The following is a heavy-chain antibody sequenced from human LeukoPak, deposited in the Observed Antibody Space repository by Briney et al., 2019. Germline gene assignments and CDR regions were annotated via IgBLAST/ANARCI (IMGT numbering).Heavy chain of an antibody. V-gene: IGHV3-23*01. D-gene: IGHD6-19*01. J-gene: IGHJ4*02. CDR3: AKDRSESSSGWFFDY. CDR2: ISGSGGST. Sequence: GGSLRLSCAASGFTFSGYAMSWVRQAPGKGLEWVSAISGSGGSTYYADSVKGRFTISRDNSKNTLYLQMNSLRAEDTAVYYCAKDRSESSSGWFFDYWGQGTLVTVSS. CDR1: GFTFSGYA.